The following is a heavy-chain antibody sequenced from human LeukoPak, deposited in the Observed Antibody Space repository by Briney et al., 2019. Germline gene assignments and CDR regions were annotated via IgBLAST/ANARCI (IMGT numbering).Heavy chain of an antibody. Sequence: GRSLRLSCAASGFTFSSYAMHWVRQAPGKGLEWVAVISYDGSNKYYADSVKGRFTISRDNSKNTLYLQMNSLRAEDTAVYYCARASTMVRGVIIGDYWGQGTLVTVSS. J-gene: IGHJ4*02. CDR1: GFTFSSYA. CDR2: ISYDGSNK. V-gene: IGHV3-30-3*01. D-gene: IGHD3-10*01. CDR3: ARASTMVRGVIIGDY.